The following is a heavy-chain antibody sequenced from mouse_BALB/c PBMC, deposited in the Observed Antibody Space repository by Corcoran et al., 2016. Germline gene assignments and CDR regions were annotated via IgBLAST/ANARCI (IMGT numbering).Heavy chain of an antibody. CDR3: ARDYDYERYFDV. CDR2: INTYTGEP. D-gene: IGHD2-4*01. CDR1: GYTFTNYG. Sequence: QIQLVQSGPELKKPGETVKISCKASGYTFTNYGMNWVKQAPGKGLKWMGWINTYTGEPTYADDFKGRFAFSLETSASTAYLQINNLKNEDTATYFCARDYDYERYFDVWGAGTTVTVSS. J-gene: IGHJ1*01. V-gene: IGHV9-3-1*01.